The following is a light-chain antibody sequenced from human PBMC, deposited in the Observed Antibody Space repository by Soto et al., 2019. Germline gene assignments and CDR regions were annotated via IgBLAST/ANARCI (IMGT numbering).Light chain of an antibody. CDR3: QQYGNSPPFT. J-gene: IGKJ2*01. V-gene: IGKV3-20*01. Sequence: EIVLTQSPGTLSLSPGERATLSCRASQSVSSSYLAWYQQKPGQAPRLLIYGASSRATSIPDRFSGSGSGTDFTLTINRLEPEDFAVYFCQQYGNSPPFTFGQGTKVEIK. CDR1: QSVSSSY. CDR2: GAS.